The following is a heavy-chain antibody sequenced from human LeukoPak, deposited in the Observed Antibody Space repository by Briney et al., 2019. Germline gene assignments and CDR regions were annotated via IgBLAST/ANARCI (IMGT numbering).Heavy chain of an antibody. D-gene: IGHD3-22*01. Sequence: SETLSLTCTVSGGSISSYYWSWIRQPAGKGLEWIGRIYTSGSTNYNPSLKSRVTMSIDTSKNQFSLKLSSVTAADTAVYYCARSTGVYYYDSSGYALDAFDIWGQGTMVTVSS. CDR3: ARSTGVYYYDSSGYALDAFDI. CDR1: GGSISSYY. J-gene: IGHJ3*02. V-gene: IGHV4-4*07. CDR2: IYTSGST.